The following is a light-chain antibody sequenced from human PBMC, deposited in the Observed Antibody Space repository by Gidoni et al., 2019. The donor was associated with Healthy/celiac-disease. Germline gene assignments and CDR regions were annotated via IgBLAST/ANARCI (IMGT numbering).Light chain of an antibody. CDR2: GAS. J-gene: IGKJ4*01. V-gene: IGKV3-15*01. Sequence: EIVMTQSPATLSVSPGERATLSCRASQSVSSNLAWYQQKPGQAPRLLIYGASTRATGIPARFSGSGSGTEFTLTISSLQSEDFAVYDCQQYNNWPSLTFXGXTKVEIK. CDR1: QSVSSN. CDR3: QQYNNWPSLT.